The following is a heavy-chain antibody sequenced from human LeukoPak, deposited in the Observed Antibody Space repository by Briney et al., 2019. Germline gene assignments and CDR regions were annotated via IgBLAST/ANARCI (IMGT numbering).Heavy chain of an antibody. Sequence: SETLSLTCTVSGGSISSYYWSWIRQPPGKGLEWIGYIYYSGSTNYNPSLKSRVTISVDTSKNQFSLKLSSVTAADTAVYYCAREQYYDILTGYYGSTGFDPWGQGTLVTVSS. D-gene: IGHD3-9*01. CDR2: IYYSGST. V-gene: IGHV4-59*01. CDR1: GGSISSYY. CDR3: AREQYYDILTGYYGSTGFDP. J-gene: IGHJ5*02.